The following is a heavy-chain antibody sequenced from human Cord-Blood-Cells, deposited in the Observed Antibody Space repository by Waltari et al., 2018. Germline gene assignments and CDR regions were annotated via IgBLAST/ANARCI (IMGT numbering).Heavy chain of an antibody. Sequence: QVQLLQSGAEMKKPGASVKVSCKPSGYTFTSYDINWVRQATGQGLEWMGWMNPNSGNTGYAQKFQGRVTITRNTSISTAYMELSSLRSEDTAVYYCARVCSSTSCYAFDIWGQGTMVTVSS. D-gene: IGHD2-2*01. CDR3: ARVCSSTSCYAFDI. CDR1: GYTFTSYD. J-gene: IGHJ3*02. CDR2: MNPNSGNT. V-gene: IGHV1-8*03.